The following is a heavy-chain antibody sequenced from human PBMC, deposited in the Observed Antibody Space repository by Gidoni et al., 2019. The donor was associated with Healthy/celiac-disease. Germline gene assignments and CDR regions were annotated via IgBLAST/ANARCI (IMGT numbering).Heavy chain of an antibody. D-gene: IGHD3-16*02. CDR3: ARDLDDYVWGSYRYTGPSLY. Sequence: EVQLVESGGGLVKPGGSLRLSCEASGSTFSSYSMTWVRQAPGTGLGWVSSISSSSSYIYYADSVKGRFTISRDNAKNSLYLQMNSLRAEDTAVYYCARDLDDYVWGSYRYTGPSLYWGQGTLVTVSS. CDR1: GSTFSSYS. V-gene: IGHV3-21*01. CDR2: ISSSSSYI. J-gene: IGHJ4*02.